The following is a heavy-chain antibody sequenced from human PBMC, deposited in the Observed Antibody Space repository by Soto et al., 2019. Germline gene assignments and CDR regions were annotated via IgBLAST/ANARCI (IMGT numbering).Heavy chain of an antibody. V-gene: IGHV4-59*01. Sequence: PSETLSLTCSVSGGSINYYYWSWIRQPPGKGLEWIGYVFSSGSTGYSPSLKSRVTMSVDTSRNQFSLNLKSVTPADTAVYFCERDYHYDDPPLWGQGTLVTVSS. CDR2: VFSSGST. J-gene: IGHJ4*02. CDR1: GGSINYYY. CDR3: ERDYHYDDPPL. D-gene: IGHD4-17*01.